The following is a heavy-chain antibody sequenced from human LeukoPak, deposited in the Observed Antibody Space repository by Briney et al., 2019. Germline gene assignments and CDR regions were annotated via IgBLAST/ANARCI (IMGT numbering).Heavy chain of an antibody. V-gene: IGHV3-48*02. Sequence: VGSLRLSCVASGFTFSSHSMNWVRQAPGKGLEWVSYISASSSTIYYADSLKGRFTISRDNAKSSLYLQMNSQRDEDTAVYYCARVSGRLIDYWGQGTLVTVSS. CDR1: GFTFSSHS. D-gene: IGHD3-10*01. CDR3: ARVSGRLIDY. J-gene: IGHJ4*02. CDR2: ISASSSTI.